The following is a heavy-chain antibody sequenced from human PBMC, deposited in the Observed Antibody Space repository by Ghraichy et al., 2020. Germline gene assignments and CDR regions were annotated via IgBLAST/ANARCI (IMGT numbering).Heavy chain of an antibody. CDR3: ARHITSRDIVVVPAAMPGYYYGMDV. Sequence: TCTVSGGFLSSSNFYWGWIRQPPGEGLEWIGSIYYSGNTYSNPSLKSRVTISVDTSKNQFSLNLSSVTAADTAVYYCARHITSRDIVVVPAAMPGYYYGMDVWGQGTTVTVSS. D-gene: IGHD2-2*01. V-gene: IGHV4-39*01. CDR2: IYYSGNT. CDR1: GGFLSSSNFY. J-gene: IGHJ6*02.